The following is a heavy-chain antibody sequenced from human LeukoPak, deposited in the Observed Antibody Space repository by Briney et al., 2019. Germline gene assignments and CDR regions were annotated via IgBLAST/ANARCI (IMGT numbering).Heavy chain of an antibody. D-gene: IGHD6-13*01. CDR2: IYHSGTT. V-gene: IGHV4-38-2*02. J-gene: IGHJ5*02. Sequence: SETLSLTCTVSGYSISSGYFWGWIRQPPGKGLEGIGSIYHSGTTYYNPALKSRVTISVDTSKNQFSLKLTSVPAADTAVYYCARGYSSSWYFNWFDPWGQGTLVTVSS. CDR1: GYSISSGYF. CDR3: ARGYSSSWYFNWFDP.